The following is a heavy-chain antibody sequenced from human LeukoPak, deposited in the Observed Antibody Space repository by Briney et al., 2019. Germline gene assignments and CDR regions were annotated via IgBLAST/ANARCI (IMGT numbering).Heavy chain of an antibody. V-gene: IGHV5-51*01. D-gene: IGHD3-10*01. CDR3: ARQRFTMRAYAGNWFDP. CDR2: IYPGDSDT. CDR1: GYRFTSYW. Sequence: GESLKISFQGSGYRFTSYWIGWVRPMPGKGLEWMGIIYPGDSDTRYSPSFQDQVTISADKSISTAYLQWSSLKASDTAMYYCARQRFTMRAYAGNWFDPWGQGTLVTVSS. J-gene: IGHJ5*02.